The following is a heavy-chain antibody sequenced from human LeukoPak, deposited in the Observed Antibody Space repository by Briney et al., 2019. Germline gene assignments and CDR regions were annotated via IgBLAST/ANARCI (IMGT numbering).Heavy chain of an antibody. CDR3: ARGWKERIAARPDPQAP. CDR2: IVGSSSTT. CDR1: GFTFSSYS. V-gene: IGHV3-48*02. D-gene: IGHD6-6*01. Sequence: PGGSLRLSCAAPGFTFSSYSMNWVRQAPGKGLEWVSYIVGSSSTTYYADSVKGRFTISRDNAKNSLYLQMNSLRDEDTAVYYCARGWKERIAARPDPQAPWGQGTLVTVSS. J-gene: IGHJ5*02.